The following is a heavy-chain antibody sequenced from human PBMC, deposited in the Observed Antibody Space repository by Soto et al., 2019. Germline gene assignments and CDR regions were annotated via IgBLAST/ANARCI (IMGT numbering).Heavy chain of an antibody. CDR2: TYHWSKWFS. V-gene: IGHV6-1*01. CDR3: VRGYCRGGSCDLGPAFDY. Sequence: LSLTCSISGDSVSSNTATWNWIRQTPSRGLEWLGRTYHWSKWFSAYAVSVRSRMTINEDTSTNQFSLQLNSVTPEDTAVYYCVRGYCRGGSCDLGPAFDYWGRGTLVTVSS. D-gene: IGHD2-15*01. J-gene: IGHJ4*02. CDR1: GDSVSSNTAT.